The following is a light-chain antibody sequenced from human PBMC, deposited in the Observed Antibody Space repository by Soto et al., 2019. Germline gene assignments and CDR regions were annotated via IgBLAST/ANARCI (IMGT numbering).Light chain of an antibody. CDR1: QSVSSSY. Sequence: EIVLTQSPGTLSLSPGERATLSCRASQSVSSSYLAWYQQKPGQAPRLLIYGASSRATGIPDRFSGSGSGTDFTLTISRLGPEDVAVYYCQQYGSSPYTFGQGTKLEIK. CDR3: QQYGSSPYT. J-gene: IGKJ2*01. CDR2: GAS. V-gene: IGKV3-20*01.